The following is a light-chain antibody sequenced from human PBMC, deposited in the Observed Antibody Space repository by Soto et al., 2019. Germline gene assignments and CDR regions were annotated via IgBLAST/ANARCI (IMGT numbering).Light chain of an antibody. Sequence: QSVLTQPASVSGSPGQSITISCTGTSSDVGSYNYVSWYQQHPGKAPNLMIYEVSHRPSGVSNRFSGSKSGNTASLTISGLQADDEADYYCSSYTTTSTYVFGTGTKLTVL. V-gene: IGLV2-14*01. CDR3: SSYTTTSTYV. CDR1: SSDVGSYNY. CDR2: EVS. J-gene: IGLJ1*01.